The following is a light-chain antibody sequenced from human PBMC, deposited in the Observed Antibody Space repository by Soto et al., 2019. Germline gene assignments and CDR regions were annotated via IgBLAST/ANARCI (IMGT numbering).Light chain of an antibody. CDR1: SSDVGYYNL. J-gene: IGLJ2*01. V-gene: IGLV2-23*02. CDR3: CSYAGSSTLL. Sequence: QSALTQPASVSGSPGQSITISCTGTSSDVGYYNLVSWYQHHPGKAPKFMIYEVNKRPAGVSNRFSGSKSGNTASLTISGLQADDEADYYCCSYAGSSTLLFGGGTKVTVL. CDR2: EVN.